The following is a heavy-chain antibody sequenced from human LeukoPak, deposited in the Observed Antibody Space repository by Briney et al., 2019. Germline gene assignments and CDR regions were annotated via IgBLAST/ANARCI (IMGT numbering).Heavy chain of an antibody. V-gene: IGHV3-23*01. CDR2: ISGSGGST. J-gene: IGHJ3*02. D-gene: IGHD1-26*01. Sequence: PGGSLRLSCAASGFTFNSYTMNWVRQAPGKGLEWVSAISGSGGSTYYADSVKGRFTISRDNSKNTLYLQMNSLRAEDTAVYYCAKLADSGSYFHAFDIWGQGTMVTVSS. CDR1: GFTFNSYT. CDR3: AKLADSGSYFHAFDI.